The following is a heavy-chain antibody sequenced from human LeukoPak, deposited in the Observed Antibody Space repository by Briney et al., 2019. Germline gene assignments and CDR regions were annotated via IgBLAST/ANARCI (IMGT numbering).Heavy chain of an antibody. Sequence: PGGSLRLSCAASGFTFSTYWMSWVRQAPGKGLEWVTFILYDGSNKYYADSVKGRFTISRDNSKNTVYLQMSSLRAEDTAVYYCAKDGSDFWSGYSFDYWGQGTLVTVSS. D-gene: IGHD3-3*01. CDR3: AKDGSDFWSGYSFDY. J-gene: IGHJ4*02. CDR2: ILYDGSNK. V-gene: IGHV3-30*02. CDR1: GFTFSTYW.